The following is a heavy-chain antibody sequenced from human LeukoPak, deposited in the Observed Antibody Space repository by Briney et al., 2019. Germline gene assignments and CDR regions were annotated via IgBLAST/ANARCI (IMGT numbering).Heavy chain of an antibody. Sequence: SETLSLTCTVSGGSISSGDYYWSWIRQPPGKGLEWIGYIYYSGSTYYNPSLKSRVTISVDTSKNQFSLKLSSVTAADTAVYYCAKVGLDYSSSWYEDNWFDPWGQGTLVTVSS. CDR2: IYYSGST. J-gene: IGHJ5*02. V-gene: IGHV4-30-4*02. CDR1: GGSISSGDYY. CDR3: AKVGLDYSSSWYEDNWFDP. D-gene: IGHD6-13*01.